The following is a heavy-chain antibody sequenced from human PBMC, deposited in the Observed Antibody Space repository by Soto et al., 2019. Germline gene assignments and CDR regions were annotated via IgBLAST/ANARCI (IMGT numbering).Heavy chain of an antibody. CDR1: GFTFEDYA. V-gene: IGHV3-9*01. CDR3: AKGGSYPV. Sequence: EMQLVESGGGLVQPGRSLRLSCAAFGFTFEDYAMHWVRQAPGKGPEWVSGISWNSDKRGYVDSVRGRFTISRDNAKSSLYLQMNSLRREDTAFYYCAKGGSYPVWCQGILVTVSS. D-gene: IGHD3-16*01. J-gene: IGHJ4*02. CDR2: ISWNSDKR.